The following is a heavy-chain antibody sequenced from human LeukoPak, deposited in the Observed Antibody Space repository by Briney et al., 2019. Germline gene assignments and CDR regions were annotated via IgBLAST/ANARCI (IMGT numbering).Heavy chain of an antibody. CDR2: NYYSGST. D-gene: IGHD2-15*01. Sequence: SETLSLTRTVSGGSLSSGYWGWMRHSPGRGLEWIGYNYYSGSTKSNPSLTSRVTLSVDTSKKQISLKLTSVTAARSGVYSRARDGGLRGGFDNWGQGTIVT. CDR1: GGSLSSGY. CDR3: ARDGGLRGGFDN. V-gene: IGHV4-59*01. J-gene: IGHJ4*02.